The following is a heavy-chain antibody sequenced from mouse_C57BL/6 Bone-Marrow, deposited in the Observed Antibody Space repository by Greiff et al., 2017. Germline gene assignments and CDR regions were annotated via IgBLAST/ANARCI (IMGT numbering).Heavy chain of an antibody. CDR2: IDPETGGT. V-gene: IGHV1-15*01. J-gene: IGHJ3*01. Sequence: VQLQQSGAELVRPGASVTLSCKASGYTFTDYEMHWVKQTPVHGLEWIGAIDPETGGTAYNQKFKGKAILTADKSSSTAYMELRSLTSEDSAVYYCTRFYYYGSSGLLAYWGQGTLVTVSA. CDR3: TRFYYYGSSGLLAY. D-gene: IGHD1-1*01. CDR1: GYTFTDYE.